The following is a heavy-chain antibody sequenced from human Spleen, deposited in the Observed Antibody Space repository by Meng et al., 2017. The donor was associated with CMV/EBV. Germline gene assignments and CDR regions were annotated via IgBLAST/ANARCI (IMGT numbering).Heavy chain of an antibody. CDR3: ARDAWMAAAGTNWFDP. D-gene: IGHD6-13*01. CDR1: GYVFSGYG. V-gene: IGHV1-18*01. Sequence: ASVKVSCKTSGYVFSGYGITWVRQAPGQGVEWMGWISAYNSNTNYAQKVQGRVTMSVATSTSTAYMELRSLQSDDTAVYYCARDAWMAAAGTNWFDPWGQGTLVTVSS. J-gene: IGHJ5*02. CDR2: ISAYNSNT.